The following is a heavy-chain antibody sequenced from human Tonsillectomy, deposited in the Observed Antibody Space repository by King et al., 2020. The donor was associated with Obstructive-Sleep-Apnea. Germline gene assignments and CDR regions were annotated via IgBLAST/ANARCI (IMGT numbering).Heavy chain of an antibody. J-gene: IGHJ6*02. CDR1: GFTFSSYA. D-gene: IGHD6-19*01. V-gene: IGHV3-23*04. CDR2: ISGSLGST. Sequence: EVQLVESGGGLVQPGGSLRLSCVASGFTFSSYAMSWVRQAPGKGLEWVSGISGSLGSTYYADSVKGRFTISRDDSKNTLFLQMISLRAEDTAVYYCAKLAALDIALAGYYYAMDVWGQGTTVTVSS. CDR3: AKLAALDIALAGYYYAMDV.